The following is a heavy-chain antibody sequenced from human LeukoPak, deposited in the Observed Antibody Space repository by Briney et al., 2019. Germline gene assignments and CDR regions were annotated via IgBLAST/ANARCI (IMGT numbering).Heavy chain of an antibody. V-gene: IGHV3-48*02. CDR3: ARDLYGDYLVDY. CDR1: GFSISNYG. J-gene: IGHJ4*02. D-gene: IGHD4-17*01. Sequence: GGSLRLSCAGSGFSISNYGMNWVRQAPGKGLEWLSYIRSDSSTKYYADSVEGRFTISRDNAQNSLYLQMNSLRDEDTAVYYCARDLYGDYLVDYWGQGTLVTVSS. CDR2: IRSDSSTK.